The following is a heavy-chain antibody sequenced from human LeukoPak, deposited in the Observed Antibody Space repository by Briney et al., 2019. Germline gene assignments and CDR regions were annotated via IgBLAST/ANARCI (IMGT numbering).Heavy chain of an antibody. Sequence: PSETLSLTCTVSGGSISSYYWSWIRQPPGKGLEWIGYIHSSGSANYNPSLKSRVTISVDTSKNQFSLKLTSVTAADTAVYYCARGIAVAGAYYFDYWGQGTLVTVSS. D-gene: IGHD6-19*01. CDR2: IHSSGSA. CDR1: GGSISSYY. V-gene: IGHV4-59*01. CDR3: ARGIAVAGAYYFDY. J-gene: IGHJ4*02.